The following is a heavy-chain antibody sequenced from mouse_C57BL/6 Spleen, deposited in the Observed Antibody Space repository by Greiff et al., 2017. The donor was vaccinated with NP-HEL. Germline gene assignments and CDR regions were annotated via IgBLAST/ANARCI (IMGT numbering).Heavy chain of an antibody. CDR2: IYPGSGST. J-gene: IGHJ4*01. CDR1: GYTFTRYW. CDR3: ARTEPYYYMDY. V-gene: IGHV1-55*01. Sequence: VQLQQSGAELVKPGASVKMSCKASGYTFTRYWITWVKQRPGQGLEWIGDIYPGSGSTNYNEKFKSKATLTVDTSSSTAYMQLSSLTSEDSAVYYCARTEPYYYMDYWGQGTSVTVSS.